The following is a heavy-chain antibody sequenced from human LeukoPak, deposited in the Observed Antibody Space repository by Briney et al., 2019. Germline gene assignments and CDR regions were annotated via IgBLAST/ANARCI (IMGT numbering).Heavy chain of an antibody. J-gene: IGHJ3*02. CDR3: AGGEIYIAVVPAAQHDAFDI. V-gene: IGHV1-46*01. CDR2: INPSGGST. Sequence: GASVKVSCKASGYTFTSYYMHWVRQAPGQGLEWMGIINPSGGSTSYAQKFQGRVTMTRDMSTSTVYMELSSLRSEDTAVYYCAGGEIYIAVVPAAQHDAFDIWGQGTMVTVSS. CDR1: GYTFTSYY. D-gene: IGHD2-2*01.